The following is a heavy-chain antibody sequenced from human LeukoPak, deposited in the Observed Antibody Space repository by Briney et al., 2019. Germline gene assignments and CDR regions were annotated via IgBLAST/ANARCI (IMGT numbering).Heavy chain of an antibody. Sequence: GGSLRLSCAASGFTFSSYSMNWVRQAPGKGLEWVPIIYSGGTTYYADSVKGRFTISRDNSKNTLYLQMNSLRAEDTAVYYCASSEKWELIFDHWGQGILVTVSS. V-gene: IGHV3-53*01. D-gene: IGHD1-26*01. J-gene: IGHJ4*02. CDR2: IYSGGTT. CDR1: GFTFSSYS. CDR3: ASSEKWELIFDH.